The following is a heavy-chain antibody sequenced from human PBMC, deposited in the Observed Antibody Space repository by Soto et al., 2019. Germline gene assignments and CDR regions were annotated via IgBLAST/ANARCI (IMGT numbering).Heavy chain of an antibody. V-gene: IGHV1-3*01. D-gene: IGHD4-17*01. J-gene: IGHJ6*02. CDR1: GYTSTSYA. Sequence: ASVKVSCKASGYTSTSYAMHWVRQAPGQRLEWMGWINAGNGNTKYSQKFQGRVTITRDTSASTAYMELSSLRSEDTAVYYCARDRESTVTTEVGYYYGMDVWGQGTTVTVS. CDR3: ARDRESTVTTEVGYYYGMDV. CDR2: INAGNGNT.